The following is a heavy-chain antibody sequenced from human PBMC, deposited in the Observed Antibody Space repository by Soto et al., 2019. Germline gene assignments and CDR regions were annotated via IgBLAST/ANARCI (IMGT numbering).Heavy chain of an antibody. CDR2: IYPGDSDT. D-gene: IGHD4-4*01. V-gene: IGHV5-51*01. J-gene: IGHJ6*02. CDR3: ARERTSKDYYYGMDV. CDR1: GYSFSIYW. Sequence: PGESLKISCKGSGYSFSIYWIGWERQMPGKGLEWMGIIYPGDSDTTYSPSFQGQVTISADKSISTAYLQWRSLKASDTAMYYCARERTSKDYYYGMDVWGQGTTVTVSS.